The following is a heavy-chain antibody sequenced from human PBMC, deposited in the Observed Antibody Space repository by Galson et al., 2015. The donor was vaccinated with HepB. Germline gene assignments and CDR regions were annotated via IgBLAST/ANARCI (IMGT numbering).Heavy chain of an antibody. J-gene: IGHJ4*02. V-gene: IGHV1-58*02. D-gene: IGHD4-23*01. CDR1: GFTFTSSA. CDR3: AAGGGNQGSFDY. Sequence: SVKVSCKASGFTFTSSAMQWVRQARGQRLEWIGWIVVGSGNTNYAQKFQERVTITRDMSTGTAYMELSSLRSEDTAVYYCAAGGGNQGSFDYWGQGTLVTVSS. CDR2: IVVGSGNT.